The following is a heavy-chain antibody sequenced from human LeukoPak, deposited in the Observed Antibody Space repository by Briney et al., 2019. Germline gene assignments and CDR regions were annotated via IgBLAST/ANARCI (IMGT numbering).Heavy chain of an antibody. J-gene: IGHJ4*02. V-gene: IGHV3-23*01. CDR1: GFTFSSYA. CDR3: AKSEYDSSGYYLLTWCDY. Sequence: PGGSLRLSCAASGFTFSSYAMSWVRQAPGKGLEWVSAISGSGGSTYYADSVKGRFTISRDNSKNTLYLQMNSLRVEDTAVYYCAKSEYDSSGYYLLTWCDYWGQGTLVTVSS. D-gene: IGHD3-22*01. CDR2: ISGSGGST.